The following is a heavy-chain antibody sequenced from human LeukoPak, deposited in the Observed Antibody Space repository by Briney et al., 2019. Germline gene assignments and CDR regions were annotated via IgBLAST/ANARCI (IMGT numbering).Heavy chain of an antibody. CDR2: IRSNSYGGTA. D-gene: IGHD3-22*01. V-gene: IGHV3-49*04. CDR1: GFTFSTYN. CDR3: TRDAESRYYDSSGYPY. Sequence: HPGGSLRLSCAASGFTFSTYNMNWVRQAPGKGLEWVGFIRSNSYGGTADYAASVKGRFSISRDDSKSIAYLQMNSLKTEDTAVYYCTRDAESRYYDSSGYPYWGQGTLVTVSS. J-gene: IGHJ4*02.